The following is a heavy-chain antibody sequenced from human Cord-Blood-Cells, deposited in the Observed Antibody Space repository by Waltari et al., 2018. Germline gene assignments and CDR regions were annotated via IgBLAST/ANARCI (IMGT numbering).Heavy chain of an antibody. CDR1: GGTFSSYA. Sequence: QVQLVQSGAEVKKPGSSVKVSCKASGGTFSSYAISWVRQAPGQGLEWVGGINPIFGTANYAQKFQGRVTITADKSTSTAYMELSSLRSEDTAVYYCASIVGATTGDYFDYWGQGTLVTVSS. V-gene: IGHV1-69*06. J-gene: IGHJ4*02. CDR2: INPIFGTA. CDR3: ASIVGATTGDYFDY. D-gene: IGHD1-26*01.